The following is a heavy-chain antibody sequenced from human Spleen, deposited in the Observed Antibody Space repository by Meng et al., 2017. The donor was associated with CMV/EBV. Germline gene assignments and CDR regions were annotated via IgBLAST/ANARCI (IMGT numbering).Heavy chain of an antibody. J-gene: IGHJ4*02. Sequence: SCAASGFTFSSYWMHWVRQAPGKGLVWVSRINSDGSSTSYADSVKGRFTISRDNAKNTLYLQMNSLRAEDTAVYYCARDRFGELAFDYWGQGTLVTVSS. D-gene: IGHD3-10*01. V-gene: IGHV3-74*01. CDR3: ARDRFGELAFDY. CDR2: INSDGSST. CDR1: GFTFSSYW.